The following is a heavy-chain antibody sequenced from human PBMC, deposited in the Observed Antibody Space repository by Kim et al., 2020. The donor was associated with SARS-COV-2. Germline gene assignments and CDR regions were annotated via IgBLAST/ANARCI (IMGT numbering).Heavy chain of an antibody. CDR1: GYSFTIYC. Sequence: ESLKISCKGSGYSFTIYCLFFPPPVRGGGGEWMGSIYPGDSDTRYSPSFQGQVTIPADKSISTAYLQWSSLNASDPAMYYCARLYVPPESRRTGPRRGPGYDSSGYADYWGQGTLVTVSS. CDR2: IYPGDSDT. CDR3: ARLYVPPESRRTGPRRGPGYDSSGYADY. J-gene: IGHJ4*02. D-gene: IGHD3-22*01. V-gene: IGHV5-51*01.